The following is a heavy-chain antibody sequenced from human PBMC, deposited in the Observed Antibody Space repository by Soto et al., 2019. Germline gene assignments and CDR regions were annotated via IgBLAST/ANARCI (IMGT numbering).Heavy chain of an antibody. CDR3: ARAKGYYDTTGSDC. Sequence: GSLRLSCAASGFTFSDYYMSWIRQAPGKGLEWISYISSSSNYKNHADSVKGRFTISRDNAKNSLYLQMNSLRAEDTAVYFCARAKGYYDTTGSDCWGQGTLVTVSS. CDR1: GFTFSDYY. D-gene: IGHD3-22*01. CDR2: ISSSSNYK. J-gene: IGHJ4*02. V-gene: IGHV3-11*06.